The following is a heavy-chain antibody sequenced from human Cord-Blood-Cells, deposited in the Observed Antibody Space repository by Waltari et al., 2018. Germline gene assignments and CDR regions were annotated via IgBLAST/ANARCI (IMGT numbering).Heavy chain of an antibody. CDR1: GGSISSYY. CDR3: ARDFTIFPYYYYYYMDV. D-gene: IGHD3-3*01. V-gene: IGHV4-4*07. Sequence: QVQLQESGPGLVKPSATLSLTCTVSGGSISSYYWSWFRQPAGKGLEWIGRTYTSGSSNYDPALKSRVTRSVDTSKNQFSLKLSSVTAADTAVYYCARDFTIFPYYYYYYMDVWGKGTTVTVSS. CDR2: TYTSGSS. J-gene: IGHJ6*03.